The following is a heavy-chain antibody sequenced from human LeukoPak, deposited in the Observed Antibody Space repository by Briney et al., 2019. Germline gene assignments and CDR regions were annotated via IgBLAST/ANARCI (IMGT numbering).Heavy chain of an antibody. CDR2: ISASNGNT. V-gene: IGHV1-18*01. J-gene: IGHJ4*02. Sequence: GASVKVSCKTSGYTFNTHDITWVRQAPGQGLEWMGWISASNGNTNYTQKLQDRVTMTIDTVTSTACIELRSLTSDDTAMYYCARENQFFDWSLDYWGQGTLVTVSS. CDR3: ARENQFFDWSLDY. CDR1: GYTFNTHD. D-gene: IGHD3/OR15-3a*01.